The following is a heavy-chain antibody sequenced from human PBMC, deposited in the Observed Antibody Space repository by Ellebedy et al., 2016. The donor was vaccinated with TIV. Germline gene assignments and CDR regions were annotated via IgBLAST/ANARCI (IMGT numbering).Heavy chain of an antibody. Sequence: SETLSLTXTVSGGSISSYYWSWIRQPPGKGLEWIGYIYESGSTNYNPSLKSRVTISVDTSKNQFSLKLTSVTAADTAVYYCAREGTVVHNWFDPWGQGTLVTVSS. CDR2: IYESGST. CDR1: GGSISSYY. CDR3: AREGTVVHNWFDP. V-gene: IGHV4-59*01. J-gene: IGHJ5*02. D-gene: IGHD4-23*01.